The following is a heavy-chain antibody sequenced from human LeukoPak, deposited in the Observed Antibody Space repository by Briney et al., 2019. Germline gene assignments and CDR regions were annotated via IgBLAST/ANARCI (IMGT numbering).Heavy chain of an antibody. CDR1: GGSISSYY. V-gene: IGHV4-4*07. J-gene: IGHJ4*02. CDR2: IYTSGST. Sequence: SETLSLTCTVSGGSISSYYWSWLRQPAGKGLEWIGRIYTSGSTNYNPSLTSRGTMSVDTSKNQFSLKPSSVTAADTAVYYCARDAGIAVADHYFDYWGQGTLVTVSS. CDR3: ARDAGIAVADHYFDY. D-gene: IGHD6-19*01.